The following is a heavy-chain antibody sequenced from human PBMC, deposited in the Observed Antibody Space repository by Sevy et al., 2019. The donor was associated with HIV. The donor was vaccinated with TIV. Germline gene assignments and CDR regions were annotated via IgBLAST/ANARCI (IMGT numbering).Heavy chain of an antibody. Sequence: GGSLRLSCAASGFTFSSYGMHWVRQAPGKGLEWVAVISYDGSNKDYADSVKGRFTISRDNSKNTLYLQMNSLIAEDKAVYYCEKGGGSVSYPPTNYFYYYYYMDVWGKGTTVTVSS. CDR2: ISYDGSNK. V-gene: IGHV3-30*18. CDR3: EKGGGSVSYPPTNYFYYYYYMDV. D-gene: IGHD3-10*01. CDR1: GFTFSSYG. J-gene: IGHJ6*03.